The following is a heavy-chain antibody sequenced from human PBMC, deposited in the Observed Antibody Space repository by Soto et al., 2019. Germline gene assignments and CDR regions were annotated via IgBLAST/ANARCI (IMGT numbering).Heavy chain of an antibody. CDR1: GYSFSSYW. CDR2: IYPGDSEI. Sequence: GESLKISCKCSGYSFSSYWIGWVRQMPGKGLEWMGIIYPGDSEIRYSPSFQGQVTISADTSISTAYLQWSSLKASDTAIYYCARRRGSGSDYYYNYGMGVWGQGTTVTVSS. CDR3: ARRRGSGSDYYYNYGMGV. J-gene: IGHJ6*02. V-gene: IGHV5-51*01. D-gene: IGHD1-26*01.